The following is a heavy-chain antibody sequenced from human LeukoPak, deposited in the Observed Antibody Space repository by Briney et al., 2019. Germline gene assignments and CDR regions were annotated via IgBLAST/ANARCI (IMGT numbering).Heavy chain of an antibody. D-gene: IGHD2-8*01. CDR1: GFSFSTYA. J-gene: IGHJ3*02. CDR2: ISYDGSNK. Sequence: GGSLRLSCAASGFSFSTYAMHWVRQAPGKGLEWVAVISYDGSNKYYADSVKGRFTISRDNSKNTLYLQMNSLRVEDTAIYYCAEESNGLDIWGRGTMVIVTS. CDR3: AEESNGLDI. V-gene: IGHV3-30*04.